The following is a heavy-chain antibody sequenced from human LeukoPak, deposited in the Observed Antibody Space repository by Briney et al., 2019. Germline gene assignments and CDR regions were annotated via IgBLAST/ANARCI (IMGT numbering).Heavy chain of an antibody. J-gene: IGHJ6*03. CDR3: ARVYTNRWFSGYLYMDV. CDR1: GYTLTELS. Sequence: GASVKASCKVSGYTLTELSMHWVRQAPGKGLEWMGGFDPEDGETIYAQKFQGRVTMTEDTSTDTAYMELSGLRSEDTAVYYCARVYTNRWFSGYLYMDVWGKGTTVTVSS. V-gene: IGHV1-24*01. D-gene: IGHD2-2*02. CDR2: FDPEDGET.